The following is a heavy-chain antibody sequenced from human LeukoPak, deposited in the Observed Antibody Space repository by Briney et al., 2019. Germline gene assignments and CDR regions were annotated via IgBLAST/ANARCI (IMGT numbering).Heavy chain of an antibody. CDR1: VGSFSGYY. Sequence: PSETLSLTCVVYVGSFSGYYWSWLRQPPGKGLEWIGEISQNGNTHYNPSLMSRVTISVDTSKNQFSLKMKSLTAADTAVYYCARTVRGAANDYWGEATLVTVSS. CDR2: ISQNGNT. J-gene: IGHJ4*02. CDR3: ARTVRGAANDY. V-gene: IGHV4-34*01. D-gene: IGHD1-26*01.